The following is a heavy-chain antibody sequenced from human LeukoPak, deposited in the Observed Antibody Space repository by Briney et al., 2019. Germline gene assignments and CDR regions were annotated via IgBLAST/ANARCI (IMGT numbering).Heavy chain of an antibody. CDR3: ARFGELPHFDY. CDR2: ISAYNGNT. V-gene: IGHV1-18*01. D-gene: IGHD3-10*01. J-gene: IGHJ4*02. CDR1: GYTFTSHD. Sequence: ASVKVSCKASGYTFTSHDVNWLRQAPGQGLEWMGWISAYNGNTNYAQKLQGRVTMTTDTSTSTAYMELRSLRSDDTAVYYCARFGELPHFDYWGQGTLVTVSS.